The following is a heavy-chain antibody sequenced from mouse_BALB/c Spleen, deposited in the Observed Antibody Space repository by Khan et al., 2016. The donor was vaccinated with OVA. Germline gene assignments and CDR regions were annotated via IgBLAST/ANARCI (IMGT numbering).Heavy chain of an antibody. CDR2: ILPGSNST. CDR1: GYTFSSYW. J-gene: IGHJ3*01. Sequence: VQLQESGAELMKPGASVKISCKATGYTFSSYWIEWVKQRPGHGLEWIGEILPGSNSTNYNERFKGKATITADTSSNTAYMQLSSLTSEDSAICYCARGNYYGSAAWFGYWGQGTLVSVSA. CDR3: ARGNYYGSAAWFGY. V-gene: IGHV1-9*01. D-gene: IGHD1-1*01.